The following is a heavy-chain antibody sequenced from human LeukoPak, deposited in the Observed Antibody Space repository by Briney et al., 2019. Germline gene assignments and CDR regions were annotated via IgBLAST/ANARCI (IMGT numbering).Heavy chain of an antibody. V-gene: IGHV1-69*05. CDR3: ARDTPHIYYDSSGYYFDY. Sequence: SVKVSCKASGGTFSSYAISWVRQAPGQGLEWMGRIIPIFGTANYAQKFQGRVTITTDESTSTAYMELSSLRSEDTAVYYCARDTPHIYYDSSGYYFDYWGQGALVTVSS. CDR2: IIPIFGTA. CDR1: GGTFSSYA. D-gene: IGHD3-22*01. J-gene: IGHJ4*02.